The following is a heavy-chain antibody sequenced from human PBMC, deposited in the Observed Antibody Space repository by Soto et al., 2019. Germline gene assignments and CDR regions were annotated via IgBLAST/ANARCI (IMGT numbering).Heavy chain of an antibody. CDR2: INPDGSDS. J-gene: IGHJ4*02. D-gene: IGHD5-12*01. CDR3: ARGGGPEIAATSGDY. V-gene: IGHV3-74*01. Sequence: EVQLVESGGTLVQPGGSLRLSCAASGFTFTRYWMHWVRQSPGNGLVWVSRINPDGSDSSYADSVRGRFTISRDNAKNTVYLQMNSLRAEGTAVYYCARGGGPEIAATSGDYWGQGTLVTVSS. CDR1: GFTFTRYW.